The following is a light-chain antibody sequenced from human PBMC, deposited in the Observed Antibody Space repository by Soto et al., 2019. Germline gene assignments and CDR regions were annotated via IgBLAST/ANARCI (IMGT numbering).Light chain of an antibody. Sequence: DIQMTQSPSSLSASVGDRVTITCRASQSISSYLNWYQQKPGKAPKLLIYAASSLQSWVPSRFSGSGSGTDFTLTISSLQTEDFATYYCQQRYSTPWTFGQGTKVEIK. V-gene: IGKV1-39*01. CDR1: QSISSY. CDR2: AAS. CDR3: QQRYSTPWT. J-gene: IGKJ1*01.